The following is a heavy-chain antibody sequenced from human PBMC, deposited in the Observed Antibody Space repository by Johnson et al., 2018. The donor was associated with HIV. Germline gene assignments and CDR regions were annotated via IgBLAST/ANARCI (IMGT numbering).Heavy chain of an antibody. CDR3: AKAVSGSYDDAFDI. J-gene: IGHJ3*02. D-gene: IGHD1-26*01. V-gene: IGHV3-20*04. CDR1: GFTFHDYA. CDR2: INWNGAIT. Sequence: VQLVESGGGVVRPGGSLRLSCAASGFTFHDYAMSWVRQAPGKGLEWVSGINWNGAITGYAGSVKGRFTISRDNAKNSLYLQMNSLRAEDTALYYCAKAVSGSYDDAFDIWGQGTMVTVSS.